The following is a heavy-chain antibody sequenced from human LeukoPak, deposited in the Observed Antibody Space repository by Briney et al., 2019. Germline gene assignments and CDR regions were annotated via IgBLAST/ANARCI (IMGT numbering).Heavy chain of an antibody. D-gene: IGHD4-17*01. V-gene: IGHV4-39*01. CDR2: IFYSQST. CDR3: ARQMNTVTADY. J-gene: IGHJ4*02. Sequence: SETLSLTCTVSGGSISSRSDFWGWIRQPAGRGLEWFGSIFYSQSTYYTPSLNSRVPVSIDTSQNQFTLRLSSVTAADTAVYYCARQMNTVTADYWGQGTLVTVSS. CDR1: GGSISSRSDF.